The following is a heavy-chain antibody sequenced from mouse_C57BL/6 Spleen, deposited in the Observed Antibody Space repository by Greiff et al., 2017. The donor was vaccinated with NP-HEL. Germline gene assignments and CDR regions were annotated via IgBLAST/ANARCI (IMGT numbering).Heavy chain of an antibody. V-gene: IGHV1-72*01. CDR1: GYTFTSYW. D-gene: IGHD1-1*01. CDR3: ARSRGYGSSSMGYAMDY. J-gene: IGHJ4*01. Sequence: QVQLKQPGAELVKPGASVKLSCKASGYTFTSYWMHWVKQRPGRGLEWIGRIDPNSGGTKYNEKFKSKATLTVDKPSSTAYMQLSSLTSEDSAVYYCARSRGYGSSSMGYAMDYWGQGTSVTVSS. CDR2: IDPNSGGT.